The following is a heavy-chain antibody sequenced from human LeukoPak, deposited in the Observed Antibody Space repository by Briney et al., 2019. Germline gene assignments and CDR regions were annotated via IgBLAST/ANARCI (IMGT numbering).Heavy chain of an antibody. J-gene: IGHJ4*02. Sequence: GGTLRLSCAASGFTFNSYAMHWVRQAPGKGLEWGALITYDGSNKYYADSVKGRFTISRDNSKNTLYLQMNSLRAEDTAVYYCARGVRYSSGYFDYWGQGTLVTVSS. V-gene: IGHV3-30-3*01. CDR3: ARGVRYSSGYFDY. CDR1: GFTFNSYA. CDR2: ITYDGSNK. D-gene: IGHD6-19*01.